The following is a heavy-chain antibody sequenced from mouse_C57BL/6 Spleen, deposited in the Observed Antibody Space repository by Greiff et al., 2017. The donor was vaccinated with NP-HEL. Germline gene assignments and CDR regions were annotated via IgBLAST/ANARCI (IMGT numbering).Heavy chain of an antibody. CDR3: TRGWSNPAWFAY. Sequence: VQLQQSGAELVRPGASVTLSCKASGYTFTDYEMHWVKQTPVHGLEWIGAIDPETGGTAYNQKFKGKAILTADKSSSTAYMELRSLTSEDSAVYYCTRGWSNPAWFAYWGQGTLVTVSA. V-gene: IGHV1-15*01. J-gene: IGHJ3*01. CDR1: GYTFTDYE. D-gene: IGHD2-5*01. CDR2: IDPETGGT.